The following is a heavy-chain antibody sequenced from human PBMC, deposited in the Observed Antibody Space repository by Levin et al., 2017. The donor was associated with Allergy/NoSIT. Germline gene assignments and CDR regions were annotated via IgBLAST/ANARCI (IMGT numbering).Heavy chain of an antibody. V-gene: IGHV1-2*02. CDR3: ARDAGYYYYGLDV. CDR1: GYSFTDYY. J-gene: IGHJ6*02. Sequence: ASVKVSCKASGYSFTDYYIHWVRQAPGQGLEWMGWINPKIGGSNYAQKFQGRVTMTRDTSISTAYMELRRLKYDDTATYYCARDAGYYYYGLDVWGQGTTVTVSS. CDR2: INPKIGGS.